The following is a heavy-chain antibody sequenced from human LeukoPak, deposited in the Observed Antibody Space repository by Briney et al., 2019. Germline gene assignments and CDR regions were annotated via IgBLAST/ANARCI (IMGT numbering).Heavy chain of an antibody. D-gene: IGHD2-21*02. J-gene: IGHJ4*02. CDR1: SGSFSGSY. CDR2: INHIGGI. CDR3: ARSGSKVMTAINF. Sequence: SETLSLTCAVFSGSFSGSYWSWIRQPPGKGLEWIGEINHIGGINYNPSLKSRVTISVDTSNNQFSLKLSSVTAADTAVYYCARSGSKVMTAINFWGQGTLVTVSS. V-gene: IGHV4-34*01.